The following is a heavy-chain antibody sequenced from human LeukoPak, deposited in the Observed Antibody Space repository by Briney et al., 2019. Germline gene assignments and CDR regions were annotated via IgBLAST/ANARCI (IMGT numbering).Heavy chain of an antibody. CDR3: ARGGSGSGWLYYFDY. V-gene: IGHV4-31*03. CDR2: IYYSGST. CDR1: GGSISSGGYY. D-gene: IGHD6-19*01. Sequence: SETLSLTCTVSGGSISSGGYYWSWIRQHPGKGLEWIGYIYYSGSTYYNPSLKSRVTISVDTSKNQFSLKLSSVTAADTAVYYCARGGSGSGWLYYFDYWGQGTLVTVSS. J-gene: IGHJ4*01.